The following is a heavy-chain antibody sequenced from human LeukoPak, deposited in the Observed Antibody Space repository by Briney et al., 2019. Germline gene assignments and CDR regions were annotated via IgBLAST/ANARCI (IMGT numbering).Heavy chain of an antibody. V-gene: IGHV1-69*05. Sequence: SVKVSCKASGGTFSSYAISWVRQAPGQGLEWMGGIIPIFGTANYAQKFQGRVTMTRDTSTSTVYMELSSLRSEDTAVYYCARWSNWNYVFDYWGQGTLVTVSS. CDR3: ARWSNWNYVFDY. CDR2: IIPIFGTA. CDR1: GGTFSSYA. D-gene: IGHD1-7*01. J-gene: IGHJ4*02.